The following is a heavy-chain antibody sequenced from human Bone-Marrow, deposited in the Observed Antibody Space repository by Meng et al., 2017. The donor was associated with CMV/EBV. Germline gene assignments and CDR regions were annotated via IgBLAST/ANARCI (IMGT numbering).Heavy chain of an antibody. J-gene: IGHJ6*02. D-gene: IGHD2-2*01. CDR2: ISGSGGST. Sequence: GESLKISCAASGFTFSSYAMSWVRQAPGKGLEWVSAISGSGGSTYYADSVKGRFTISRDNSKNTLYLQMNSLRAEDTAVYYCASHKAQRVPVDVWGQGTTVTVSS. CDR3: ASHKAQRVPVDV. CDR1: GFTFSSYA. V-gene: IGHV3-23*01.